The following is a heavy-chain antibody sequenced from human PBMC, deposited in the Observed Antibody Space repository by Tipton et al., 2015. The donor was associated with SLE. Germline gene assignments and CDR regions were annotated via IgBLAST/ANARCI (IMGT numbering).Heavy chain of an antibody. CDR1: GGSFSGYY. V-gene: IGHV4-34*01. Sequence: TLSLTCAVYGGSFSGYYWSWIRQTPGKGLEWIGEINHSGSTNYNPSLKSRVTILVDTSKNQFSLKLSSVTAADTAVYYCASLLFSFAYYYMDVWGKGTTVTVSS. J-gene: IGHJ6*03. CDR2: INHSGST. CDR3: ASLLFSFAYYYMDV.